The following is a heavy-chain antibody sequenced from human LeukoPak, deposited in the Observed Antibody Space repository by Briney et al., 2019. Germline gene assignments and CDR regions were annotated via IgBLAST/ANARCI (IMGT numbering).Heavy chain of an antibody. D-gene: IGHD2-8*01. V-gene: IGHV3-11*01. CDR3: ATTKGGSTPRGYYYYYMDV. CDR2: ISSSGSTI. CDR1: GFTFSDYY. Sequence: GGSLRLSCAASGFTFSDYYMSWIRQAPGKGLEWVSYISSSGSTIYYADSVKGRFTISRDNAKNSLYLQMNSLRAEDTAVYYCATTKGGSTPRGYYYYYMDVWGKGTTVTVSS. J-gene: IGHJ6*03.